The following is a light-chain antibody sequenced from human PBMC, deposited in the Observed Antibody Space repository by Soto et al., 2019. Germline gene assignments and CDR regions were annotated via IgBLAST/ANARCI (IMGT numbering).Light chain of an antibody. J-gene: IGKJ3*01. V-gene: IGKV3-20*01. Sequence: EIVLTQSPGTLSLSPGERATLSCRASQSFSSSYLAWYQQKPGQAPRLLIYGASSRATCIPDRFSGSGSGTDFTLTISRLETEDFAVYYCQQYGSSPFTFGPGTKVDIK. CDR1: QSFSSSY. CDR3: QQYGSSPFT. CDR2: GAS.